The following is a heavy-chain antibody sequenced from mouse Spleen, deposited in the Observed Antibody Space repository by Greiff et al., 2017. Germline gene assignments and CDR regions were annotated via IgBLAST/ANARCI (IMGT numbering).Heavy chain of an antibody. J-gene: IGHJ2*01. Sequence: EVQLQQSGPELVKPGASVKISCKASGYTFTDYYMNWVKQSHGKSLEWIGDINPNNGGTSYNQKFKGKATLTVDKSSSTAYMELRSLTSEDSAVYYCAREGELGYYFDYWGQGTTLTVSS. V-gene: IGHV1-26*01. CDR3: AREGELGYYFDY. CDR2: INPNNGGT. D-gene: IGHD4-1*01. CDR1: GYTFTDYY.